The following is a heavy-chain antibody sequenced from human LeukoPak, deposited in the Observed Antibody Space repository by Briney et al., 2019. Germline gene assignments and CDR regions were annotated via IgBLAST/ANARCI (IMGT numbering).Heavy chain of an antibody. V-gene: IGHV3-23*01. CDR3: AKDSPVATR. Sequence: GGSLRLSCAASGFTFSSSAMSWVRQAPGRGLEWVSSITDSGDGTYYADSVKGRFTISRDDSKNTLYLQMNSLRAEDTAVYYCAKDSPVATRWGQGTLVTVPS. CDR2: ITDSGDGT. D-gene: IGHD1-26*01. CDR1: GFTFSSSA. J-gene: IGHJ4*02.